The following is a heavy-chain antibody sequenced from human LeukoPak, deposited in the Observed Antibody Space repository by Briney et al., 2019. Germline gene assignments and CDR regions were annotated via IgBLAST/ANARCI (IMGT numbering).Heavy chain of an antibody. V-gene: IGHV4-4*07. CDR3: ARDYFDAFDI. D-gene: IGHD2/OR15-2a*01. Sequence: SETLSLXCTVSGGSISSYYWRWIRQPAGKGLEWIGRIYTSGSTNYNPSLKRRVTMSVDTSKNQFSLKLSSVTAADTAVYYCARDYFDAFDIWGQGTMVTVSS. CDR2: IYTSGST. CDR1: GGSISSYY. J-gene: IGHJ3*02.